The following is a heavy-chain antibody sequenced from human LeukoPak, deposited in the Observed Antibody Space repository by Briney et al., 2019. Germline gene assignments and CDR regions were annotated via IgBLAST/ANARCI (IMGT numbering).Heavy chain of an antibody. V-gene: IGHV1-18*01. D-gene: IGHD1-1*01. J-gene: IGHJ6*03. Sequence: ASVKVSCKASGYTFTSYGISWVRQAPGQGLEWMGWISAYNGNTNYAQKLQGRVTMTTDTSTSTAYMELSRLRSDDTAVYYCARGTYFYYYYYYMDVWGKGTTVTVSS. CDR3: ARGTYFYYYYYYMDV. CDR1: GYTFTSYG. CDR2: ISAYNGNT.